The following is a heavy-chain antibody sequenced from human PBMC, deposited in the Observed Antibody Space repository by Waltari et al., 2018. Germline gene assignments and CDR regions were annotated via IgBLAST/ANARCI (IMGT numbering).Heavy chain of an antibody. Sequence: QVQLVQSGAEVKKPGASVKVSCKASGYTFTSYDINWVRQATGQGLEWMGWMNPNSGNTGYAQKFQGRVTITADKSTSTAYMELSSLRSEDTAVYYCARGSGWSKGYFDYWGQGTLVTVSS. J-gene: IGHJ4*02. V-gene: IGHV1-8*01. CDR3: ARGSGWSKGYFDY. D-gene: IGHD6-19*01. CDR2: MNPNSGNT. CDR1: GYTFTSYD.